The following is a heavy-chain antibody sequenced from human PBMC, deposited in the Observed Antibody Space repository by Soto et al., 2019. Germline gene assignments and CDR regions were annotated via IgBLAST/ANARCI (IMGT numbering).Heavy chain of an antibody. CDR2: ITGSSDYT. Sequence: GGSLRLSCEASGFIFSSYAMNWVRQAPGKGLQWVSSITGSSDYTSYIASVKGRFTISRDNSKNTLYLQMNSLRAEDTAVYFCAKEQTTSAHYALDYWSQGTLVTVSS. D-gene: IGHD3-16*01. CDR3: AKEQTTSAHYALDY. CDR1: GFIFSSYA. V-gene: IGHV3-23*01. J-gene: IGHJ4*02.